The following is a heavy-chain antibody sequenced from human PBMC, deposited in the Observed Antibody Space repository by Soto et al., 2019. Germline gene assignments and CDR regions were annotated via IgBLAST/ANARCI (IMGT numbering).Heavy chain of an antibody. CDR2: IIPIIGTA. Sequence: QVQLVQSGAEVKKPGSSVKVSCKASGGTFNNYAISWVRQAPGQGLEWMGGIIPIIGTADYAHKFQDRLAISADESTGTTFMELSSLSSEDTALYYCARGGVDVVATSAFDYWGQGTLVTVSS. J-gene: IGHJ4*02. CDR1: GGTFNNYA. V-gene: IGHV1-69*01. CDR3: ARGGVDVVATSAFDY. D-gene: IGHD5-12*01.